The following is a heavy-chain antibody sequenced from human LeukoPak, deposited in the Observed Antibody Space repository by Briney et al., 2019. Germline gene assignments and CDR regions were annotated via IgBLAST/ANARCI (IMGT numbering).Heavy chain of an antibody. D-gene: IGHD3-22*01. CDR3: AKVPESTYYYDSSGYYFDY. CDR1: GFTFSSYA. CDR2: ISGSGGST. J-gene: IGHJ4*02. V-gene: IGHV3-23*01. Sequence: PGGSLRLSCAASGFTFSSYAMSWVRQAPGKGLEWVSAISGSGGSTYYADSVKGRFTISRDNSKNTLYLQMNSLRAEDTAVYYCAKVPESTYYYDSSGYYFDYWGQGTLVTVSS.